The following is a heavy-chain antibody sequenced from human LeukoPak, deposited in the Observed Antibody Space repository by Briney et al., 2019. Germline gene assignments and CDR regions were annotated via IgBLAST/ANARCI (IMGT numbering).Heavy chain of an antibody. Sequence: PSETLSLTCAVSGGSISSSNWWSWVRQPPGKGLEWIGEIYHSGSTNYNPSLKSRVTISVDKSKNQFSLKLSSVTAADTAVYYCARSQEPPSLEWSYFDCWGQGTLVTVSS. J-gene: IGHJ4*02. D-gene: IGHD3-3*01. CDR3: ARSQEPPSLEWSYFDC. CDR1: GGSISSSNW. CDR2: IYHSGST. V-gene: IGHV4-4*02.